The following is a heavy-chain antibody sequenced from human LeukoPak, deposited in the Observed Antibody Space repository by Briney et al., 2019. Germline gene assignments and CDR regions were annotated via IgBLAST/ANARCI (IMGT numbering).Heavy chain of an antibody. J-gene: IGHJ5*02. Sequence: SEALSLTCTVSGGSISSYYWSWTRQPAGKGLEWIGRIYTSGSTNYNPSLKSRVTVSVDTSKNQFSLKLSSVTAADTAVYYCAKGSRQKPADHWGQGTLVTVSS. CDR3: AKGSRQKPADH. CDR1: GGSISSYY. V-gene: IGHV4-4*07. CDR2: IYTSGST.